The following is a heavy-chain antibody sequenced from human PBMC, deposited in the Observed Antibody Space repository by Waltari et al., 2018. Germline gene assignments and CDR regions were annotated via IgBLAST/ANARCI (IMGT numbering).Heavy chain of an antibody. CDR3: ASHFEDYYYYMDV. J-gene: IGHJ6*03. Sequence: QVQLVESGGGVVQPGRSLRLSCAASGFTFSSYGMHWVRQAPGKGLEWVAVIWYDGSNKYYADSVKGRFTTSRDNARNSLYLQMTSLRAEDTAVYFCASHFEDYYYYMDVWGKGTTVTVSS. CDR1: GFTFSSYG. V-gene: IGHV3-33*03. CDR2: IWYDGSNK.